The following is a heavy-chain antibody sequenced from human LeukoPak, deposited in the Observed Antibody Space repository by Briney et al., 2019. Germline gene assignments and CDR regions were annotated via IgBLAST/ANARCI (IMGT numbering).Heavy chain of an antibody. D-gene: IGHD2-2*01. CDR3: ARHEKVPADHSWFDP. Sequence: PSGTLSLTCAVSGGSISSSNWWSWVRQPPGKGLEWIGEINHSGSTNYNPSLKSRVTISVDTSKNQFSLKLSSVTAADTAVYYCARHEKVPADHSWFDPWGQGTPVTVSS. V-gene: IGHV4-4*02. CDR1: GGSISSSNW. CDR2: INHSGST. J-gene: IGHJ5*02.